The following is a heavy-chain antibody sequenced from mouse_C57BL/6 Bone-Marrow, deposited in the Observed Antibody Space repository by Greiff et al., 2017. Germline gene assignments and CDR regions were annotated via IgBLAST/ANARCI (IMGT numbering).Heavy chain of an antibody. CDR2: IDPSDSYT. CDR1: GYTFTSYW. Sequence: VQLQQPGAELVKPGASVKLSCKASGYTFTSYWMQWVKQRPGQGLEWIGEIDPSDSYTNYNQKFKGKAALTVDNSSSTAYMQLSSLTSEDSAVYYGAREGGDGFAYWGQGTLVTVSA. CDR3: AREGGDGFAY. J-gene: IGHJ3*01. V-gene: IGHV1-50*01.